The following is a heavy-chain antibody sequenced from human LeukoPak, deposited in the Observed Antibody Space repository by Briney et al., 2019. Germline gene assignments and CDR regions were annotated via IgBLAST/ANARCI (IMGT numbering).Heavy chain of an antibody. Sequence: SETLSLTCTISGGTISSSSYYWGWIRQPPGKGLEWIRTIYYTGSTYYNPSLKSRVTISIDTSKNQFSLKLTSVTAADTAVYYCAITPGSTSYFYAFDIWGQGTMVTVSS. CDR3: AITPGSTSYFYAFDI. D-gene: IGHD1-1*01. CDR2: IYYTGST. CDR1: GGTISSSSYY. V-gene: IGHV4-39*01. J-gene: IGHJ3*02.